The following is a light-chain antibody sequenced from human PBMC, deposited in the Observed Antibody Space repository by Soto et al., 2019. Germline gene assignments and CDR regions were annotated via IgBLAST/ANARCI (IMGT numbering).Light chain of an antibody. V-gene: IGLV3-25*02. J-gene: IGLJ1*01. CDR2: KDT. Sequence: SYELTQPPSVSVSPGQTARITCSGDELPKEYAYWYQQKPGQAPLLVIYKDTERPSGIPERFSASSSGTTVTLTISGVQAEDEGDYYCLSAYSRPLYVFGPGTKV. CDR1: ELPKEY. CDR3: LSAYSRPLYV.